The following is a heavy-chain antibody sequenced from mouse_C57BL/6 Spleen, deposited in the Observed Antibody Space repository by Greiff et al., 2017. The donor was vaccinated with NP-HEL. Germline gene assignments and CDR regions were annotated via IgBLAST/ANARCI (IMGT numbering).Heavy chain of an antibody. Sequence: VQLQQSGPELVKPGASVKISCKASGYTFTDYYMNWVKQSHGKSLEWIGDINPNNGGTSYNQKFKGKATLTVDKSSSTAYMELRSLTSEDSAVYYCARDYYYGSSYGDYWGQGTTLTVSS. CDR1: GYTFTDYY. CDR2: INPNNGGT. V-gene: IGHV1-26*01. D-gene: IGHD1-1*01. CDR3: ARDYYYGSSYGDY. J-gene: IGHJ2*01.